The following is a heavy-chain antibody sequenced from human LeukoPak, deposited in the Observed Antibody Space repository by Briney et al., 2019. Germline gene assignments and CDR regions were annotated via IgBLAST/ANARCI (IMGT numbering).Heavy chain of an antibody. Sequence: GGSLRLSCAASGFTFSSYSMNWVRQAPGKGLEWVPSISSSSSYIYYADSVKGRFTISRENAKNSVYLQMNSLRAGDTAVYYCARIWGGGDGMDVWGQGTTVTVSS. CDR3: ARIWGGGDGMDV. CDR2: ISSSSSYI. CDR1: GFTFSSYS. D-gene: IGHD2-21*01. V-gene: IGHV3-21*01. J-gene: IGHJ6*02.